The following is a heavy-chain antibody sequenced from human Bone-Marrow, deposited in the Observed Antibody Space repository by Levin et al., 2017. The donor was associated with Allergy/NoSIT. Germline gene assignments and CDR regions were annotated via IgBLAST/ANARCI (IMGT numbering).Heavy chain of an antibody. Sequence: GESLKISCAASGFGFSGAWMAWFRQAPGKGLEWVARIKSKTDRETTDYPAPVTGRFGISRDDSKNMLYLEMNSLQPEDTAVYYCSTVIRFLEGFRPFWGQGAPVTVSS. CDR1: GFGFSGAW. D-gene: IGHD3-3*01. CDR2: IKSKTDRETT. V-gene: IGHV3-15*01. J-gene: IGHJ4*02. CDR3: STVIRFLEGFRPF.